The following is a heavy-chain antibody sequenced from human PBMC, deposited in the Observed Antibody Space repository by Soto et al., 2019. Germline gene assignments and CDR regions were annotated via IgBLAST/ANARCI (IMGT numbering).Heavy chain of an antibody. CDR3: ERPEYSSSSYGMDV. J-gene: IGHJ6*02. Sequence: WGSLRLSCAASGFTFSSYSMNWVRQAPGKGLEWVSYISSSSSTIYYADSVKGRFAISRDNAKNSLYLQMNSLRDEDTAVYYCERPEYSSSSYGMDVWGQGTTVTVSS. D-gene: IGHD6-6*01. CDR2: ISSSSSTI. V-gene: IGHV3-48*02. CDR1: GFTFSSYS.